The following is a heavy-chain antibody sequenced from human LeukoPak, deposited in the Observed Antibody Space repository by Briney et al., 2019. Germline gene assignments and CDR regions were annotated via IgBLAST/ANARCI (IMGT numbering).Heavy chain of an antibody. CDR3: ARMVNPYSSSWYDY. V-gene: IGHV5-51*01. D-gene: IGHD6-13*01. CDR2: NYPGDSDT. Sequence: ESLKISCKGSGYNFPSYWIGWVRPGPGKGLGWMGINYPGDSDTRYSPSCQGQVTISASKSISTAYLQWSSLKASDTAMYYCARMVNPYSSSWYDYWGQGTLVTVFS. J-gene: IGHJ4*02. CDR1: GYNFPSYW.